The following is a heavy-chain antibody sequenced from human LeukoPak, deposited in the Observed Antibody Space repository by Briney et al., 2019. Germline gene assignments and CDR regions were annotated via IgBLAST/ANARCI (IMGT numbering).Heavy chain of an antibody. CDR2: IYHSGST. D-gene: IGHD6-19*01. CDR1: GYSISSGYY. Sequence: SETLSLTCTVSGYSISSGYYWGWIRQPPGKGLEWIGSIYHSGSTNYNPSLKSRVTISVDTSKNQFSLKLSSVTAADTAVYYCARSSGWYVYYYMDVWGKGTTVTISS. CDR3: ARSSGWYVYYYMDV. J-gene: IGHJ6*03. V-gene: IGHV4-38-2*02.